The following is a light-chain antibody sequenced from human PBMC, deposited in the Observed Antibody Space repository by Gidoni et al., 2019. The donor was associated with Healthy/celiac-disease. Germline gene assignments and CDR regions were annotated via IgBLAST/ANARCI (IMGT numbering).Light chain of an antibody. CDR1: QSVSSSY. Sequence: EIVLTQSPGTLSLSPGERATLACRASQSVSSSYLAWYQQKPGQAPRLLIYGASSRATGIPDRFSGSGSGTGFTLTISVLEPADFAVYYCQQYGSSPLTFGGGTKVEIK. CDR2: GAS. J-gene: IGKJ4*01. CDR3: QQYGSSPLT. V-gene: IGKV3-20*01.